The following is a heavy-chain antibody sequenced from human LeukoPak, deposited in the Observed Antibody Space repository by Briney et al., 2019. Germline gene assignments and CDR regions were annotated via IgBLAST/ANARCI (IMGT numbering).Heavy chain of an antibody. J-gene: IGHJ5*02. D-gene: IGHD6-19*01. V-gene: IGHV3-21*01. Sequence: RSGGSLRLSCAASGFTFSSYSMNWVRQAPGKGLEWVSSISSSSSYIYYADSVKGRFTISRDNAKNSLYLQMNSLRAEDTAVYYCARGCKYSSGWYNWFDPWGQGTLVTVSS. CDR2: ISSSSSYI. CDR3: ARGCKYSSGWYNWFDP. CDR1: GFTFSSYS.